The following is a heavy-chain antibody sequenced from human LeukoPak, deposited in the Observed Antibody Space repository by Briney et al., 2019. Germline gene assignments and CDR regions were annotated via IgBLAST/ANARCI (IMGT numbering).Heavy chain of an antibody. Sequence: QGLEWMGWISAYNGNTNYAQKLQGRVTMTTDTSTSTAYMELRSLRSDDTAVYYCARERYDSSGYYSRWGQGTLVTVSS. V-gene: IGHV1-18*01. CDR3: ARERYDSSGYYSR. CDR2: ISAYNGNT. J-gene: IGHJ4*02. D-gene: IGHD3-22*01.